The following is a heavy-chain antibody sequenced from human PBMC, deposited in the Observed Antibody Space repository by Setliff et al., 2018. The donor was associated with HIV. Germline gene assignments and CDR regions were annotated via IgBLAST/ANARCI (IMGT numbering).Heavy chain of an antibody. J-gene: IGHJ6*03. CDR2: VSPSGST. CDR3: ARSNSGSGTGSGYYFHMGV. Sequence: SETLSLTCTVSGGSLGSGNYYWSWIRQPAGKGLEWIGRVSPSGSTNYSPSLKSRVTISIDTSKQFSLNVRSLTAADTAVYYCARSNSGSGTGSGYYFHMGVWGKGTTVTSP. V-gene: IGHV4-61*02. CDR1: GGSLGSGNYY. D-gene: IGHD6-19*01.